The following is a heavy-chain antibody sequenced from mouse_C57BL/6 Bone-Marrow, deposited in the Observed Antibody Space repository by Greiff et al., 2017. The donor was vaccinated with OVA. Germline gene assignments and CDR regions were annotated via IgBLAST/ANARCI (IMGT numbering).Heavy chain of an antibody. J-gene: IGHJ2*01. CDR1: GYSITSGYY. V-gene: IGHV3-6*01. CDR2: ISYDGSN. D-gene: IGHD1-1*01. Sequence: EVKLQESGPGLVKPSQSLSLTCSVTGYSITSGYYWNWIRQFPGNKLEWMGYISYDGSNNYNPSLKNRISITRDTSKNQFFLKLNSVTTEDTATYFCHYYCSSSYWGQGTTLTVSS. CDR3: HYYCSSSY.